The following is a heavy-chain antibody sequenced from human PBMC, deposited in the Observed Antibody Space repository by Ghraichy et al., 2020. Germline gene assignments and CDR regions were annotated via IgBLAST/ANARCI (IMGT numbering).Heavy chain of an antibody. CDR2: IYDSEYT. Sequence: SETLSLTCTVSGDSVSGSFWSWVRQPPGKRPEWIAYIYDSEYTSYNPSLKSRVTISVDTSKNQFSLNLNSVTAADTAVYYCAKSAGYRDHGPRVGFDYWGQGTLVTVSS. J-gene: IGHJ4*02. CDR1: GDSVSGSF. CDR3: AKSAGYRDHGPRVGFDY. V-gene: IGHV4-59*02. D-gene: IGHD5-24*01.